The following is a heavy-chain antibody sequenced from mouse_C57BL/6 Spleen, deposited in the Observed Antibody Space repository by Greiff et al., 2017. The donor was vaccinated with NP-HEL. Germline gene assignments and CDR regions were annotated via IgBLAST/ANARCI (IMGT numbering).Heavy chain of an antibody. J-gene: IGHJ1*03. D-gene: IGHD2-4*01. Sequence: EVNVVESEGGLVQPGSSMKLSCTASGFTFSDYYMAWVRQVPEKGLEWVANINYDGSSTYYLDSLKSRFIISRDNAKNILYLQMSSLKSEDTATYYCARIYYDYGYFDVWGTGTTVTVSS. V-gene: IGHV5-16*01. CDR3: ARIYYDYGYFDV. CDR2: INYDGSST. CDR1: GFTFSDYY.